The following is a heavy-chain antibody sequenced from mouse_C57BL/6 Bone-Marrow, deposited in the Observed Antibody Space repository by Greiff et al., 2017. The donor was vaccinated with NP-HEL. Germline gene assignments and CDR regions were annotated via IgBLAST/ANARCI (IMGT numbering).Heavy chain of an antibody. CDR2: ISGGGGNT. J-gene: IGHJ2*01. Sequence: EVQLVESGGGLVKPGGSLKLSCAASGFTFSSYTMSWVRQTPEKRLEWVATISGGGGNTYYPDSVKGRFTISRDNAKNTLYLQMSSLRSEDTALYYCARQDGSDFDYWGQGTTLTVSS. V-gene: IGHV5-9*01. D-gene: IGHD1-1*01. CDR3: ARQDGSDFDY. CDR1: GFTFSSYT.